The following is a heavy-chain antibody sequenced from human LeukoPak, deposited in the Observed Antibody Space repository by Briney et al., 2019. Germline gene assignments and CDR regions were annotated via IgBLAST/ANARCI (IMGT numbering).Heavy chain of an antibody. CDR3: ARRLLASESFDY. D-gene: IGHD3-3*01. Sequence: ASVKVSCKASGGTFSSYAISWVRQAPGQGLEWMGGIIPIFGTANYAQKFQGRVTITADESTSTAYMELSSLRSEDTAVYYCARRLLASESFDYWGQGTLVTVSS. CDR1: GGTFSSYA. J-gene: IGHJ4*02. CDR2: IIPIFGTA. V-gene: IGHV1-69*13.